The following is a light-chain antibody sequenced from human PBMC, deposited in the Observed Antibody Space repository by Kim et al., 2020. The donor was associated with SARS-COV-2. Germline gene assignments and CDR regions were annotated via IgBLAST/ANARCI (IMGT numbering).Light chain of an antibody. J-gene: IGKJ5*01. CDR2: DAS. CDR3: QHHNTYPIT. Sequence: ASVGDRGSITCRASQNINRWLAWYQQKPGKAPKVLIYDASTVETGVPSRFSGSGSGTEFTLTISSLQPDDFATYYCQHHNTYPITFGQGTRLEIK. CDR1: QNINRW. V-gene: IGKV1-5*01.